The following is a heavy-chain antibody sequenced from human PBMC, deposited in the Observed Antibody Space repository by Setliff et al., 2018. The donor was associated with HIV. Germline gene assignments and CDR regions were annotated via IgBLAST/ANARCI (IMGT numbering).Heavy chain of an antibody. V-gene: IGHV4-59*13. D-gene: IGHD6-19*01. J-gene: IGHJ4*02. Sequence: SETLSLTCAVSGGSISSYHWSWIRQPPGKGLEWIGYIYFSGSTNYNPSLKSRVTISVDTSEIQFSLKLRSVTAADTAVYYCARGGKWLAFDYWGQGTLVTVSS. CDR3: ARGGKWLAFDY. CDR2: IYFSGST. CDR1: GGSISSYH.